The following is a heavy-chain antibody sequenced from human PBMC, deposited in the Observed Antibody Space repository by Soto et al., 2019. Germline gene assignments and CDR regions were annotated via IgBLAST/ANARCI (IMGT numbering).Heavy chain of an antibody. CDR3: ARDSSTHSGGMEV. CDR1: GVFINSGDYH. V-gene: IGHV4-30-4*01. J-gene: IGHJ6*01. Sequence: PSETLSLTCTFSGVFINSGDYHCTWMRQFPWKGLEWIGGIYYSASTYYNPALVSRITISLDTSKNQFSLKLTSVTAADTAVYYCARDSSTHSGGMEVWGQGTTVSVS. CDR2: IYYSAST.